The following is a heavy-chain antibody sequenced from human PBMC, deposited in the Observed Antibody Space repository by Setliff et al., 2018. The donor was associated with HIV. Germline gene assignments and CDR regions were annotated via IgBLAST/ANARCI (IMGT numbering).Heavy chain of an antibody. D-gene: IGHD3-3*01. CDR1: GGSFSGYY. CDR3: ARLPTDDFWGRQSERSYFDP. V-gene: IGHV4-34*12. Sequence: SETLSLTCAVYGGSFSGYYWSWIRQPPGKGLEWIGSIFYSGHTYYNSSLKSRVTISLDTSKNQFSLKLSSVTAADTAVYYCARLPTDDFWGRQSERSYFDPWGQGTLVTVSS. J-gene: IGHJ5*02. CDR2: IFYSGHT.